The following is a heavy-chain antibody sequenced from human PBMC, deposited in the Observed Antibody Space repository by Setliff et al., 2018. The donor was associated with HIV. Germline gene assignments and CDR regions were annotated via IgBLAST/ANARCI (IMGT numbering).Heavy chain of an antibody. D-gene: IGHD1-20*01. CDR1: GFTFSSFA. Sequence: LRLSCAASGFTFSSFAMHWVRQAPGKGLEWVATISSDGSDKYYAESAKGRFTISRDNSENTLYLQMDGLRAEDTAVYYCAKDKGGYKWNYFDYWGPGTQVTGS. CDR2: ISSDGSDK. CDR3: AKDKGGYKWNYFDY. V-gene: IGHV3-30*16. J-gene: IGHJ4*02.